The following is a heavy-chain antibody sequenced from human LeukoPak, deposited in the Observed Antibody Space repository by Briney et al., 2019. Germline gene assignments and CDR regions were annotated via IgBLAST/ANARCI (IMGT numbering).Heavy chain of an antibody. D-gene: IGHD1-14*01. J-gene: IGHJ4*02. CDR3: ARDSRSPGPVFSDY. V-gene: IGHV1-18*01. CDR1: GYTFVRHG. CDR2: ISAYDAKT. Sequence: ASVMVSCRASGYTFVRHGVNWVRQAPGPGLEWMGWISAYDAKTHYAERLQGRVTMTRDISASTVYMELRSLTSDDTAVYYCARDSRSPGPVFSDYWGQGTLVTVSS.